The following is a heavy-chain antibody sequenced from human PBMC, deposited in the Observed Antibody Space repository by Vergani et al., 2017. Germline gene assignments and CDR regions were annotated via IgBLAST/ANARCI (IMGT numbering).Heavy chain of an antibody. J-gene: IGHJ6*03. CDR1: GGTFSSYA. Sequence: QVQLVQSGAEVKKPGSSVKVSCKASGGTFSSYAISWVRQAPGQGLEWMGGIIPIFGTANYAQKFQGRVTITADEATRTANMELSSLRSEDTAVYYCARVDIVVVPAAINYYYYYLDVWGKGTTVTVSS. CDR3: ARVDIVVVPAAINYYYYYLDV. D-gene: IGHD2-2*02. CDR2: IIPIFGTA. V-gene: IGHV1-69*01.